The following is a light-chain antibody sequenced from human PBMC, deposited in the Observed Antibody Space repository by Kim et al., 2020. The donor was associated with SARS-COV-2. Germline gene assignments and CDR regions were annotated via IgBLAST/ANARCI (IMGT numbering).Light chain of an antibody. V-gene: IGKV3-20*01. CDR3: QQYGSSPPWT. Sequence: PGESATRSCRASQTVSSSYLAWYQQKPGQAPRLLIYAASSRATGIPDRFSGRGSGTDFTLTISRLEPEDFAVYYCQQYGSSPPWTFGPGTKVDIK. CDR1: QTVSSSY. J-gene: IGKJ1*01. CDR2: AAS.